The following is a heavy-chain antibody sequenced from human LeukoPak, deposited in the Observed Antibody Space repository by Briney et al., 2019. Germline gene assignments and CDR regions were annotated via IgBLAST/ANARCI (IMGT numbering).Heavy chain of an antibody. J-gene: IGHJ4*02. CDR2: IWYDGSKN. V-gene: IGHV3-33*01. CDR3: ARDGGSSIDY. Sequence: PGGSLRLSCAASGLTFSNYGMHWVRQAPGKGLEWVAVIWYDGSKNYYADSVKGRFTISRDTSENILYLQMNSLRAEDTAVYYCARDGGSSIDYWGQGTLVTVSS. D-gene: IGHD6-13*01. CDR1: GLTFSNYG.